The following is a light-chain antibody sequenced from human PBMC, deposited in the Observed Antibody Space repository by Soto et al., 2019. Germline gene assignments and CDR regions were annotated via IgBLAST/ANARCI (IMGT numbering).Light chain of an antibody. J-gene: IGKJ1*01. CDR1: QSVSSSF. Sequence: EILLTQSPGTLSGSPGERATLSCRASQSVSSSFLAWYQQKPGQAPRLLIYDASNRATGIPARFSGSGSGTDFTLTISRLEPEDFAVYYCQQYGSSSWTFGQGTKVDIK. CDR3: QQYGSSSWT. V-gene: IGKV3-20*01. CDR2: DAS.